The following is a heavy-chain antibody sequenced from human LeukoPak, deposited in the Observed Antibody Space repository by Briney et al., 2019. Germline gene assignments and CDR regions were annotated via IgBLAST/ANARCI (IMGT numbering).Heavy chain of an antibody. J-gene: IGHJ4*02. CDR3: TTDPNYDFWSGYFS. CDR1: GFTFSNAW. CDR2: IKSKTDGGTT. Sequence: GGSLRLSCAASGFTFSNAWMSWVRQAPGKGLEWVGRIKSKTDGGTTDYAAPVKGRFTISRDDSKNTLYLLMNSLKTEDTAVYYCTTDPNYDFWSGYFSWGQGTLVTVSS. D-gene: IGHD3-3*01. V-gene: IGHV3-15*01.